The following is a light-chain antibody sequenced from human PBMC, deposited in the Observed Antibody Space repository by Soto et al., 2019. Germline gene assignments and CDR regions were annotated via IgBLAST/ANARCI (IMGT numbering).Light chain of an antibody. V-gene: IGLV2-14*01. CDR3: SSYAAGSIYV. CDR1: SSDVGYYNY. J-gene: IGLJ1*01. CDR2: EVV. Sequence: QSALTQPASVSGSPGQSITISCTGTSSDVGYYNYVSWFQQHPGKAPKLMISEVVNRPSGVSIRFSGSKSGDTASLTITGLQAEDEADYYCSSYAAGSIYVFGTGTKVTV.